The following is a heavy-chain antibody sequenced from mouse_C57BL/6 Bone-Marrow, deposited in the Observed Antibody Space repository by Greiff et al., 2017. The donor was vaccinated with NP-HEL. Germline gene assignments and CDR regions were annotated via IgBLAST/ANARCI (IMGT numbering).Heavy chain of an antibody. Sequence: ESGPGLVKPSQSLSLTCSVTGYSITRGYYWNWIRQFPGNKLEWMGYISYDGSNNYNPSLKNRISITRDTSKNQFFLKLNSVTTEDTATYYCATATTNYFDYWGQGTTLTVSS. CDR3: ATATTNYFDY. CDR2: ISYDGSN. CDR1: GYSITRGYY. J-gene: IGHJ2*01. D-gene: IGHD1-2*01. V-gene: IGHV3-6*01.